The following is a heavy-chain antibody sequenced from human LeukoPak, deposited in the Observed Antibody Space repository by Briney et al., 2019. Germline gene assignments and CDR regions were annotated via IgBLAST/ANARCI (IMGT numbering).Heavy chain of an antibody. CDR3: AKRGVVIRVILVGFHKEAYYFDS. D-gene: IGHD3-22*01. Sequence: PGGSLRLSCAVSGITLSNYGMSWVRQAPGKGLEWVAGISDSGGRTSYADSVRGRFTISRDNPKNTLYLQMNSLRAEDTAVYFCAKRGVVIRVILVGFHKEAYYFDSWGREPWSPSPQ. V-gene: IGHV3-23*01. CDR2: ISDSGGRT. J-gene: IGHJ4*02. CDR1: GITLSNYG.